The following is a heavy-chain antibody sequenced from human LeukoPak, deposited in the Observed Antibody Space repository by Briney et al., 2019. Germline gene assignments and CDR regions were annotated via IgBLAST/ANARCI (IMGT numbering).Heavy chain of an antibody. CDR3: ARDRGVSSSWYPYYMDV. D-gene: IGHD6-13*01. CDR1: GGSLTSSSYY. Sequence: ETLSLTCTVSGGSLTSSSYYWGWIRQRPGKGLEWVAIVNQDGSEKYYVDSVKGRFTISRDNAKSTLYLQMNSLRAEDTAVYYCARDRGVSSSWYPYYMDVWGKGTTVTVSS. CDR2: VNQDGSEK. J-gene: IGHJ6*03. V-gene: IGHV3-7*01.